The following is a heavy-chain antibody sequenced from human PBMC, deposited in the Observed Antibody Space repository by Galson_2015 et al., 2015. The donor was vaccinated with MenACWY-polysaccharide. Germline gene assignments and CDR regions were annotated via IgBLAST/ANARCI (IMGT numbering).Heavy chain of an antibody. Sequence: ETLSLTCTVSGGSISSYYWSWIRPPAGKGLEWIGRIYTSGSTNYNPSLKSRVTMSVDTSKNQFSLKLSSVTAADTAVYYCARDSLPYGVRIDAFDIWGQGTMVTVSS. CDR2: IYTSGST. CDR3: ARDSLPYGVRIDAFDI. J-gene: IGHJ3*02. D-gene: IGHD4-17*01. CDR1: GGSISSYY. V-gene: IGHV4-4*07.